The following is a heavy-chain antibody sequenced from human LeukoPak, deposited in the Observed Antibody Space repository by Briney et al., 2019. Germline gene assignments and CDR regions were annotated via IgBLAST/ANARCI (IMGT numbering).Heavy chain of an antibody. D-gene: IGHD3-10*01. CDR2: IYTSGST. CDR3: ARDRRILWFGSEYYYYMDV. V-gene: IGHV4-4*07. J-gene: IGHJ6*03. CDR1: GGPISSYY. Sequence: PETLSLTCTVSGGPISSYYWSWIRQPAGKGLEWIGRIYTSGSTNYNPSLKSRVTMSVDTSKNQFSLKLSSVTAADTAVYYCARDRRILWFGSEYYYYMDVWGKGTTVTVSS.